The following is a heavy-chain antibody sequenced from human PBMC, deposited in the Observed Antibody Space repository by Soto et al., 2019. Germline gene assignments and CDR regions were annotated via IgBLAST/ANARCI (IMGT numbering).Heavy chain of an antibody. J-gene: IGHJ6*02. D-gene: IGHD2-15*01. CDR3: AGGPKVVVVAATGYYYYYGMDV. Sequence: VQLVQSGAEVKKPGSSVKVSCKASGGTFSSYGINWVRQAPGQGLEWMGGIIPIFGTTYYAQRFQDRVTINADESTSTAYMELSRLRSEDAAEYDCAGGPKVVVVAATGYYYYYGMDVWGQGTTVTVSS. V-gene: IGHV1-69*01. CDR2: IIPIFGTT. CDR1: GGTFSSYG.